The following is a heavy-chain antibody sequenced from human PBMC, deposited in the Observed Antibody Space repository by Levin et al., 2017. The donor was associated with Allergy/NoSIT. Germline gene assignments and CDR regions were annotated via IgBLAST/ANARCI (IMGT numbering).Heavy chain of an antibody. J-gene: IGHJ5*02. D-gene: IGHD2-2*01. Sequence: SQTLSLPCAIYCVSFRGSYWSWLRQPPGKGLEWIGEITHSGSTNYNPSLKSRVTLSIDTSKNQFSLKLRSVTAADTSVYYFATSGRHSCSNTVCDWLPSWFDPWGQGALVTVSS. CDR2: ITHSGST. CDR3: ATSGRHSCSNTVCDWLPSWFDP. CDR1: CVSFRGSY. V-gene: IGHV4-34*01.